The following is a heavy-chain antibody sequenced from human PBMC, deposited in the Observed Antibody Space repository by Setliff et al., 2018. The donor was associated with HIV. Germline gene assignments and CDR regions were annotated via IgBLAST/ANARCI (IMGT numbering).Heavy chain of an antibody. CDR1: GYTFTEFY. Sequence: VASVKVSCKAFGYTFTEFYVHWVRQAPGEGLEWIGWIYPNTGGTNYAQKFQGRVTMNRDTSIRTAYMELRMLTSDDTAIYYCTRSTTADWGQGTMVTVSS. CDR2: IYPNTGGT. J-gene: IGHJ4*02. V-gene: IGHV1-2*02. D-gene: IGHD4-17*01. CDR3: TRSTTAD.